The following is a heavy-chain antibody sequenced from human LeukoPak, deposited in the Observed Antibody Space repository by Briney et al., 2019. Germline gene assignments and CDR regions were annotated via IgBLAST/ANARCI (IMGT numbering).Heavy chain of an antibody. V-gene: IGHV1-2*06. CDR1: GYTFTGYY. J-gene: IGHJ4*02. CDR2: INPNSGGT. CDR3: ARGLSYYYDSSGYYGRFDY. Sequence: GASVKVSCKASGYTFTGYYMHWVRQAPRQGLEWMGRINPNSGGTNYAQKFQGRVTMTRDTSISTAYMELSRLRSDDTAVYYCARGLSYYYDSSGYYGRFDYWGQGTLVTVSS. D-gene: IGHD3-22*01.